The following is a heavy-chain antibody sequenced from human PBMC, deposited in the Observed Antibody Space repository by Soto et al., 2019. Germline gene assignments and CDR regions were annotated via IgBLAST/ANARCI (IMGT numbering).Heavy chain of an antibody. D-gene: IGHD1-26*01. J-gene: IGHJ4*02. CDR3: AREGGSYSAYFDY. V-gene: IGHV4-31*03. Sequence: QVQLQESGPGLVKPSQTLSLTCTVSGASISNGGYYWSWIRQHPGKGLEWIGFISDSGSTKHNPALKSRLTISVDTSKNQFSLKLSSVTAADTAVYYCAREGGSYSAYFDYWGQGTLVTVSS. CDR1: GASISNGGYY. CDR2: ISDSGST.